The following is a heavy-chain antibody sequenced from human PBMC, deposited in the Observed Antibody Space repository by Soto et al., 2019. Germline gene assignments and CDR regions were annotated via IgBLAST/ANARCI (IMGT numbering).Heavy chain of an antibody. D-gene: IGHD2-15*01. CDR1: GGSISSYY. CDR2: IYYSGST. Sequence: SETLSLTCTVSGGSISSYYWSWIRQPPGKGLEWIGYIYYSGSTNYNPSLKSRVTISVDTSKNQFSLKLSSVTAADTAVYYCARQGGYCSGGSCYAWFDPWGQGTLVTVSS. J-gene: IGHJ5*02. V-gene: IGHV4-59*08. CDR3: ARQGGYCSGGSCYAWFDP.